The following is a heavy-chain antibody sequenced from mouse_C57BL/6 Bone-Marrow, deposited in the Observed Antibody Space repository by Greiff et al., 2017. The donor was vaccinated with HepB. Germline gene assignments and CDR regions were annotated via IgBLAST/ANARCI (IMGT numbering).Heavy chain of an antibody. Sequence: QVQLQQSGAELARPGASVKLTCKASGYTFTSYGISWVKQRTGQGLEWIGEIYPRSGNTYYNEKFKGKATLTADKSDSTAYMELRSLTSEDTAVYFCARERGYGPFAYWGQGTLVTVSA. V-gene: IGHV1-81*01. CDR3: ARERGYGPFAY. CDR2: IYPRSGNT. J-gene: IGHJ3*01. CDR1: GYTFTSYG. D-gene: IGHD2-2*01.